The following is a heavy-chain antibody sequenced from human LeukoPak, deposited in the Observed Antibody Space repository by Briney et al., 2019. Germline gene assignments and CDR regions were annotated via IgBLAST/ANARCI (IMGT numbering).Heavy chain of an antibody. CDR1: GFTFSSYA. CDR3: ARALRRYSSSYDFDY. J-gene: IGHJ4*02. Sequence: PGGSLRLSCAASGFTFSSYAMHWVRQAPGKGLEWVAVISYDGSNKYYADSVKGRFTNSRDNSKNTLYLQMNSLRAEDTAVYYCARALRRYSSSYDFDYWGQGTLVTVSS. V-gene: IGHV3-30-3*01. CDR2: ISYDGSNK. D-gene: IGHD6-6*01.